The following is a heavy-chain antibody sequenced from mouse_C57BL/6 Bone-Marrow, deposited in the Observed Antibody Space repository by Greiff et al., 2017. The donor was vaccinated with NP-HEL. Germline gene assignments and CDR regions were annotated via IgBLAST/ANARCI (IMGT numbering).Heavy chain of an antibody. CDR2: IHPSDSDT. J-gene: IGHJ1*03. D-gene: IGHD6-2*01. CDR3: AIQVVPDWYFDV. Sequence: QVQLKQPGAELVKPGASVKVSCKASGYTFTSYWMHWVKQRPGQGLEWIGRIHPSDSDTNYNQKFKGKATLTVDKSSSTAYMQLSSLTSEDSAVYYCAIQVVPDWYFDVWGTGTTVTVSS. CDR1: GYTFTSYW. V-gene: IGHV1-74*01.